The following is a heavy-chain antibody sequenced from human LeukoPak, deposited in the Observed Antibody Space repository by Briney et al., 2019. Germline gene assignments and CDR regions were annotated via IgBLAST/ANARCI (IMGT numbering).Heavy chain of an antibody. CDR2: ISHTGSTM. CDR3: AIPPLSGTGSSRPLAEMDI. CDR1: GFRFSGYS. D-gene: IGHD3-10*01. V-gene: IGHV3-48*04. J-gene: IGHJ6*02. Sequence: GGSLRLSCAASGFRFSGYSMNWVRQAPGKGLEWVSYISHTGSTMSYADSVKGRFTISRDNARNSLHLQMNSLRAEDTAVYYCAIPPLSGTGSSRPLAEMDIWGQGTAVTVSS.